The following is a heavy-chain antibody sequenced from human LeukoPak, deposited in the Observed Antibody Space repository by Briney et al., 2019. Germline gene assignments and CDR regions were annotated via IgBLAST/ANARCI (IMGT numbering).Heavy chain of an antibody. V-gene: IGHV4-39*01. D-gene: IGHD6-13*01. CDR3: ARHCSSSCEDY. Sequence: PSETPSLTCTVSGGSISSSSYYWGWIRQPPGKGLEWIGSIYYSGSTYYNPSLKSRVTISVDTSKNQFSLKLSSVTAADTAVHYCARHCSSSCEDYWGQGTLVTVSS. J-gene: IGHJ4*02. CDR2: IYYSGST. CDR1: GGSISSSSYY.